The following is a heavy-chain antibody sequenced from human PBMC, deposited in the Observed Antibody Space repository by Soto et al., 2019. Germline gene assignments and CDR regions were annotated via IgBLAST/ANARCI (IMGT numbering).Heavy chain of an antibody. V-gene: IGHV3-48*02. D-gene: IGHD3-16*01. CDR3: ARVEGGFDI. CDR2: ISTSGSTK. CDR1: GFTFSYYS. J-gene: IGHJ3*02. Sequence: EVQLVESGGGLVQPGGSLRLSCAASGFTFSYYSMNWVRQSPGKGLEWLSYISTSGSTKYYADSVKGRFTISRDNANNSIYLQMSSLRDEDTAVYYCARVEGGFDIWGQGTMVTVSS.